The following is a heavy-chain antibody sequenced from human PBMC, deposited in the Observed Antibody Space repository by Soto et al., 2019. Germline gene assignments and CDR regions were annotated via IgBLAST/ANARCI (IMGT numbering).Heavy chain of an antibody. CDR3: ARGQRGGSLQFYYYYMDV. V-gene: IGHV1-8*01. D-gene: IGHD6-13*01. J-gene: IGHJ6*03. CDR1: GYTFTCYD. Sequence: ASVKVSCKASGYTFTCYDINWVRQATGQGLEWMGWMNPNSGNTGYAQKFQGRVTMTRNTSISTAYMELSSLRSEDTAVYYCARGQRGGSLQFYYYYMDVWGKGTTVTVSS. CDR2: MNPNSGNT.